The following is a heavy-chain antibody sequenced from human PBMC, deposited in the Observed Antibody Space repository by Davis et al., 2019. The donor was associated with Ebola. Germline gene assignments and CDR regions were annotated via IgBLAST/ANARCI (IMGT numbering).Heavy chain of an antibody. Sequence: PSETLSLTCAVYGGSFSGYYWSWIRQPPGKGLEWIGEINHSGSTNYNPSLKSRVTISVDTSKNQFSLKLSSVTAADTAVYYCAPRRGCSGGSCSRFDPWGQGTLVTVSS. CDR2: INHSGST. J-gene: IGHJ5*02. CDR1: GGSFSGYY. V-gene: IGHV4-34*01. D-gene: IGHD2-15*01. CDR3: APRRGCSGGSCSRFDP.